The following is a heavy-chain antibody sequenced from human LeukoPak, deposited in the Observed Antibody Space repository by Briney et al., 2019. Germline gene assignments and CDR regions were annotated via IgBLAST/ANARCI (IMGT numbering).Heavy chain of an antibody. D-gene: IGHD2-2*01. J-gene: IGHJ6*03. CDR1: GFTFSSYG. V-gene: IGHV3-30*02. CDR3: AKAARYCSSTSCYYYYYMDV. Sequence: GGSLRLSCAASGFTFSSYGMHWVRQAPGKGLEWVALIRYDGSNKYYADSVKGRFTISRDNSKNTLYLQMNSLRAEDTAVYYCAKAARYCSSTSCYYYYYMDVWGKGTTVTVSS. CDR2: IRYDGSNK.